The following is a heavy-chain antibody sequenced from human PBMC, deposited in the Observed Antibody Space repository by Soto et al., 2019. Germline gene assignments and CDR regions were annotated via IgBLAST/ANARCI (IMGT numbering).Heavy chain of an antibody. CDR2: INSDGSST. CDR3: ARDLRRLGDYSNDWDHTPAYYFDY. CDR1: GFTFSSYW. Sequence: EVQLVESGGGLVQPGGSLRLSCAASGFTFSSYWMHWVRQAPGKGLVWVSRINSDGSSTSYADSVKGRFTISRDNAKNTLYLQMNSLRDEDTAVYYCARDLRRLGDYSNDWDHTPAYYFDYWGQGTLVTVSS. D-gene: IGHD4-4*01. J-gene: IGHJ4*02. V-gene: IGHV3-74*01.